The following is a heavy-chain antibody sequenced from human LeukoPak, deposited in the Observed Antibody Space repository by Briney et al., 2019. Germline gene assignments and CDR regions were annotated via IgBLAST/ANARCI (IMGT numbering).Heavy chain of an antibody. CDR1: GGSISSGSYY. J-gene: IGHJ6*03. CDR3: AREVPSYYYYMDV. V-gene: IGHV4-61*02. Sequence: SETLSLTCTVSGGSISSGSYYLSWIRQPAGKGLEWIGRIYTSGSTNYNPSLKSRVTISVDTSKNQFSLKLSSVTAADTAVYYCAREVPSYYYYMDVWGKGTTVTVSS. CDR2: IYTSGST.